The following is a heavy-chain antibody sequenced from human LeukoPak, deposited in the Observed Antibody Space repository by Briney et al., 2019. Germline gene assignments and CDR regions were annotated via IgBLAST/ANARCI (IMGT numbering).Heavy chain of an antibody. J-gene: IGHJ4*02. CDR1: GYTFTGYY. CDR3: TRAQSMKQQMVLGW. D-gene: IGHD6-13*01. V-gene: IGHV1-2*02. CDR2: MNPNSGGT. Sequence: ASVKVSCKASGYTFTGYYMHWVRQAPGQGLEWMGWMNPNSGGTNYAQKFQGRVTMTRDTSISTAYMELSRLRSDDTAVYYCTRAQSMKQQMVLGWWGQGTLVTVSS.